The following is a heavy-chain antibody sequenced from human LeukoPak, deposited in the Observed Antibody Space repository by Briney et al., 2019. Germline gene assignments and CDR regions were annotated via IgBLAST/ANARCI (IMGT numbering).Heavy chain of an antibody. D-gene: IGHD5-12*01. Sequence: SQTLSLTCTVSGGSISSGGYYWSWIRQHPGKGLEWIGYIYYSGSTYYNPSLKSRVTISVDTSKNQFSLKLSSVTAADTAVYYCAREVGGYSGYDYWAVYYYYYGMDVWGQGTTVTVSS. J-gene: IGHJ6*02. CDR3: AREVGGYSGYDYWAVYYYYYGMDV. V-gene: IGHV4-31*03. CDR1: GGSISSGGYY. CDR2: IYYSGST.